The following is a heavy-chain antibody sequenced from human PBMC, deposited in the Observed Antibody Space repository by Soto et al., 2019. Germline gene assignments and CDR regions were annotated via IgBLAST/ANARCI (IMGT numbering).Heavy chain of an antibody. CDR1: GGSLSRYY. CDR2: IYYSGST. V-gene: IGHV4-59*01. CDR3: ARERGLWFGELFYGDYYGMDV. J-gene: IGHJ6*02. Sequence: ASESPSLTCTVSGGSLSRYYLGWIRQPPGKGLEWVGYIYYSGSTNHNPPLKSRVTVSVDTARNQFSLKLSSVTAADTAVYYCARERGLWFGELFYGDYYGMDVWGQGTTVTVSS. D-gene: IGHD3-10*01.